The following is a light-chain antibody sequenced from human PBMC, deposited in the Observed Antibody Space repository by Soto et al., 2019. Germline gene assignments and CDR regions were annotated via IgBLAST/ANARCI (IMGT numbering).Light chain of an antibody. V-gene: IGLV1-47*01. Sequence: QSVLTQSPSASGTPGQRVTISCSGSRSNIGRNFAYWYQHVPGTAPRLLIQRNNERPSGVPDRFSGSKSGTSVSLAISGLRSEDEATYYCAAWDDTLDAQVFGVGTKLTVL. CDR3: AAWDDTLDAQV. J-gene: IGLJ3*02. CDR2: RNN. CDR1: RSNIGRNF.